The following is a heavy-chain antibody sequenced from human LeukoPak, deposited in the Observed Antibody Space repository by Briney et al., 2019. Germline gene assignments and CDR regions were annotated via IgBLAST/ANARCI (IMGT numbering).Heavy chain of an antibody. J-gene: IGHJ4*02. V-gene: IGHV1-18*01. CDR3: ARDDSGAKVDIDY. CDR1: GYSFGDYG. Sequence: ASVKVSCKASGYSFGDYGFSWVRQAPGHGLEGLGWISAYNGNRNYAQKVEGRVTMTTDTSTSTAYLELRGLRPDDTAVYYCARDDSGAKVDIDYWGQGTLLIVSS. CDR2: ISAYNGNR. D-gene: IGHD5-12*01.